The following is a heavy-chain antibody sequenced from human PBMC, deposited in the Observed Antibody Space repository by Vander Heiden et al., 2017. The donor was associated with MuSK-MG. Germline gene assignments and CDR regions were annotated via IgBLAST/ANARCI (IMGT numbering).Heavy chain of an antibody. CDR3: ARGWGCIITSCLPGFDP. CDR2: ISTSGRT. Sequence: QVQLQESGPGLVKPSETLSLTCTVSGGSISNYYWSWIRQPAGKGLEWIGRISTSGRTNYHPSLKSRFTMSVDTSKNQFSLKLSSVPPPDPPVYYCARGWGCIITSCLPGFDPW. J-gene: IGHJ5*02. D-gene: IGHD2-2*01. CDR1: GGSISNYY. V-gene: IGHV4-4*07.